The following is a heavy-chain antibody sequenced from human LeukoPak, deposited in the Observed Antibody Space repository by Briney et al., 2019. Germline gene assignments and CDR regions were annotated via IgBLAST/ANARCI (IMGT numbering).Heavy chain of an antibody. J-gene: IGHJ6*04. V-gene: IGHV4-31*03. CDR1: GGSISSGGYY. CDR3: ARGDSYGPYYYYGMDV. D-gene: IGHD5-18*01. Sequence: SQILSLTCTVSGGSISSGGYYWSWIRQHPGKGLEWIGYIYYSGSTYYNPSLKSRVTISVDTSKNQFSLKLSSVTAADTAVYYCARGDSYGPYYYYGMDVWGKGTTVTVSS. CDR2: IYYSGST.